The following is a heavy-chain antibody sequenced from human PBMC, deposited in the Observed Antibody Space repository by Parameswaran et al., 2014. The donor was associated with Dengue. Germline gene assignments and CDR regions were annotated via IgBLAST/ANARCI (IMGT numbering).Heavy chain of an antibody. CDR1: GFTFDDYA. V-gene: IGHV3-9*01. Sequence: SCAASGFTFDDYAMHWVRQAPGKGLEWVSGISWNSGSIGYADSVKGRFTISRDNAKNSLYLQMNSLRAEDTALYYCAKDRDSSGWFGHFQHWGQGTLVTVSS. D-gene: IGHD6-19*01. CDR3: AKDRDSSGWFGHFQH. CDR2: ISWNSGSI. J-gene: IGHJ1*01.